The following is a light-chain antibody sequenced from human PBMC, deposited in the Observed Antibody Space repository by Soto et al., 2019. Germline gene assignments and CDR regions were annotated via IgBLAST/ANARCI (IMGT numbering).Light chain of an antibody. CDR2: GAS. CDR1: QSVRSN. J-gene: IGKJ1*01. V-gene: IGKV3-15*01. CDR3: QQYNSYSPGT. Sequence: EIVVTQSPATLSVSPGDRVTLSCRASQSVRSNSAWYQQKPGQAPRLLIYGASIRATGIPARFSGSGYGTEFTLTISSLQSEDFATYYCQQYNSYSPGTFGQGTKVEIK.